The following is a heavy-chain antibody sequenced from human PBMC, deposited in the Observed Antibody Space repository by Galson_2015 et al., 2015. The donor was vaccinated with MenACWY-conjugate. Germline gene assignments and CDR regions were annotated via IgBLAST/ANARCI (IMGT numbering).Heavy chain of an antibody. D-gene: IGHD3-22*01. V-gene: IGHV4-39*07. CDR3: ARASIGYYDSSGYYSPLFDY. J-gene: IGHJ4*02. CDR2: IYYSGST. CDR1: GGSIRISSYS. Sequence: LSLTCPVSGGSIRISSYSWGWIRQPPGKGLEWIGSIYYSGSTYYNPSLKSRVTISVDTSKNQFSLKRSSVTAADTAVYYCARASIGYYDSSGYYSPLFDYWGQGTLVTVSS.